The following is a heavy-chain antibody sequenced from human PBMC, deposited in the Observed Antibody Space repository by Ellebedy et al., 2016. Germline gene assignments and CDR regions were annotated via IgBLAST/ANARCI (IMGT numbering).Heavy chain of an antibody. J-gene: IGHJ4*02. D-gene: IGHD1-26*01. CDR3: ARHMVGVVCFDW. V-gene: IGHV3-30-3*02. CDR1: GFTFSSYA. CDR2: ISYDGSNK. Sequence: GESLKISCAASGFTFSSYAMHWVRQAPGKGLEWVAVISYDGSNKYYTDSVKGRFTVSRDNSKNTLYLQMNSLRAEDTAVYYYARHMVGVVCFDWWGQGTLVTVSS.